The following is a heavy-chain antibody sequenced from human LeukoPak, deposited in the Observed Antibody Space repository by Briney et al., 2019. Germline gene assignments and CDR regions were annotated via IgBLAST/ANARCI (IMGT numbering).Heavy chain of an antibody. CDR2: ISWNSGSI. CDR1: GFTFDDYA. Sequence: GGSLRLSCAASGFTFDDYAMHWVRHAPGKGLEWVSGISWNSGSIGYADSVKGRFTISRDNAKNSLYLQMNSLRAEDTALYYCAKAKSVTRAFDIWGQGPMVTVSS. V-gene: IGHV3-9*01. D-gene: IGHD2-21*02. CDR3: AKAKSVTRAFDI. J-gene: IGHJ3*02.